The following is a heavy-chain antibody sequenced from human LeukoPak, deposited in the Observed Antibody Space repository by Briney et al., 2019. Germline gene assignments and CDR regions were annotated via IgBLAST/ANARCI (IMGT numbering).Heavy chain of an antibody. Sequence: PGGSLRLSCAASGVTISDHGRSWLRQVPGKGLEWVSGINWDGEATGYADSVKGRFTISRDNAKKSLYLEMNSLRDDDTALYYCARDLSSSWYSLAYWGQGTLVTASS. D-gene: IGHD6-13*01. V-gene: IGHV3-20*04. J-gene: IGHJ4*02. CDR3: ARDLSSSWYSLAY. CDR2: INWDGEAT. CDR1: GVTISDHG.